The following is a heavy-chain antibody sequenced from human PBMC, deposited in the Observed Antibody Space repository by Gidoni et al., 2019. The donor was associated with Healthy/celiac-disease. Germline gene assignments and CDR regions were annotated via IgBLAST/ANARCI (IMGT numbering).Heavy chain of an antibody. CDR3: ARGPNSSSWYPKDYGMDV. J-gene: IGHJ6*02. D-gene: IGHD6-13*01. Sequence: QVQLQQWGAGLLKPSETLSLTCAVYGGSFSGYYWSWIRQPPGKGLEWIGEINHSGSTNYNPSLKSRVTISVDTSKNQFSLKLSSVTAADTAVYYCARGPNSSSWYPKDYGMDVWGQGTTVTVSS. CDR2: INHSGST. V-gene: IGHV4-34*01. CDR1: GGSFSGYY.